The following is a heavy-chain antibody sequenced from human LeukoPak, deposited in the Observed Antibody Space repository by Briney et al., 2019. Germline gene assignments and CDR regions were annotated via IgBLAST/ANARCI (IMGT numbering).Heavy chain of an antibody. J-gene: IGHJ4*02. Sequence: ASVKVSCKASGGTFSSYAISWVRQAPGQGLEWMGGIIPIFGTANYAQKFQGRVTITADKSTSTAYMELSSLRSEDTAVYYCASPGDCSSTSCDHYFDYWGQGTLVTVSS. CDR2: IIPIFGTA. CDR3: ASPGDCSSTSCDHYFDY. V-gene: IGHV1-69*06. CDR1: GGTFSSYA. D-gene: IGHD2-2*01.